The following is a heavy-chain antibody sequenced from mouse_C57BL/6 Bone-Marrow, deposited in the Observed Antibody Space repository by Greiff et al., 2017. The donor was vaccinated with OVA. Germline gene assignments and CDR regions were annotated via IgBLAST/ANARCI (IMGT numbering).Heavy chain of an antibody. CDR2: IDPENGDT. CDR3: TTDLHYFDY. J-gene: IGHJ2*01. V-gene: IGHV14-4*01. Sequence: DVQLQESGAELVRPGASVKLSCTASGFNIKDDYMHWVKQRPEQGLEWIGWIDPENGDTEYASKFQGKATITADTSSNTAYLQLSSLTSEDTAVYYCTTDLHYFDYWGQGTTLTVSS. CDR1: GFNIKDDY.